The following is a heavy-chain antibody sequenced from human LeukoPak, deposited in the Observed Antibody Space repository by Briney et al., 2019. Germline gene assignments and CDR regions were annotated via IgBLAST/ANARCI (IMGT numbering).Heavy chain of an antibody. D-gene: IGHD3-3*01. CDR1: GYTFNNYG. V-gene: IGHV1-46*02. J-gene: IGHJ4*02. Sequence: ASVKVSCKASGYTFNNYGISWVRQAPGQGLEWMGMIIPSDGFTTYAQKFQGRLTMTRDMSTSTVYMELSSLRSEDTALYYCATAGRRLFGVLIPLSFDYWGQGTLVTVSS. CDR2: IIPSDGFT. CDR3: ATAGRRLFGVLIPLSFDY.